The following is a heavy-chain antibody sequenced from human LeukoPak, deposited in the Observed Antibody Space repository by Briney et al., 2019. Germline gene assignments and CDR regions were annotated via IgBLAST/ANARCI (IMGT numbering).Heavy chain of an antibody. V-gene: IGHV1-3*01. CDR1: GYTFTSYA. D-gene: IGHD5-24*01. CDR3: ARVESYYYGMDV. J-gene: IGHJ6*04. Sequence: ASVKVSCKASGYTFTSYAMHWVRQAPGQRLEWMGWINAGNGNTEYSQKFQGRVTITRDTSASTAYMELSSLRSEDTAVYYCARVESYYYGMDVWGKGTTVTVSS. CDR2: INAGNGNT.